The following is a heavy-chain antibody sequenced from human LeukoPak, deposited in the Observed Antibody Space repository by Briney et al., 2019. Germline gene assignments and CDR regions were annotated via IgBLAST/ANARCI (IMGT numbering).Heavy chain of an antibody. CDR3: AKVVVPAAKIQYNWFDP. Sequence: TGGSLRLSCAASGFTFSNYPMHWVRQAPGKGLEYVSAISENGDNTYYADSVKGRAIISRDNSKNTVYLQMGSPTAEDTAVYYCAKVVVPAAKIQYNWFDPWGQGTLVTVSS. CDR2: ISENGDNT. J-gene: IGHJ5*02. CDR1: GFTFSNYP. V-gene: IGHV3-64*02. D-gene: IGHD2-2*01.